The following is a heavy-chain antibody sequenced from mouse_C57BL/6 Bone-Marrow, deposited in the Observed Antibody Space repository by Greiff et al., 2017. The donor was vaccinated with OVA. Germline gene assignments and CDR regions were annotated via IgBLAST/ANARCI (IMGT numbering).Heavy chain of an antibody. V-gene: IGHV1-18*01. CDR2: INPNNGGT. CDR3: ARRTYDGYCSYYAMDD. Sequence: VQLQQSGPELVKPGASVKIPCKASGYTFTDYNMDWVKQSHGKSLEWIGDINPNNGGTIYNQKFKGKATLTVAKSSSTAYMELRSLTSEDTAVYYCARRTYDGYCSYYAMDDWGQGTSVTVSS. CDR1: GYTFTDYN. D-gene: IGHD2-3*01. J-gene: IGHJ4*01.